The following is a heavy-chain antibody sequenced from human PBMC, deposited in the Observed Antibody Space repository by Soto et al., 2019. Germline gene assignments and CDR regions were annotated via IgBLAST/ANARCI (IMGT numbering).Heavy chain of an antibody. Sequence: QVQLVESGGGVVQPGGSLRLSCAASGFTFSTYGMYWVRQAPGKGLEWVAIIWYDGSNKYYADSVKGRLTISRDNSKNTLYLQMNSLRAEDTAVYYCASSFAVTSLDHWGQGTLVTVSS. CDR1: GFTFSTYG. CDR3: ASSFAVTSLDH. CDR2: IWYDGSNK. J-gene: IGHJ5*02. V-gene: IGHV3-33*01. D-gene: IGHD4-17*01.